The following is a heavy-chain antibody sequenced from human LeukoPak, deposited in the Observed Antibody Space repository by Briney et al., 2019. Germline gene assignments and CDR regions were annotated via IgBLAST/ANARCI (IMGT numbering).Heavy chain of an antibody. CDR2: IYYNGNT. J-gene: IGHJ3*02. V-gene: IGHV4-39*07. CDR3: ARTFYSSGWSFDI. Sequence: SETLSLTCTVSGGSISSSSFYWGWVRQPPGKELEWIGTIYYNGNTYYKPSLKSRVTISVDTSKNQFSLKLSSVTAADTAVYYCARTFYSSGWSFDIWGQGTMVTVSS. D-gene: IGHD6-19*01. CDR1: GGSISSSSFY.